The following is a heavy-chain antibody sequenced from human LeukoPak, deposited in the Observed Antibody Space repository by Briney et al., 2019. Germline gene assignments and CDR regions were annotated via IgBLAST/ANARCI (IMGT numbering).Heavy chain of an antibody. V-gene: IGHV3-23*01. J-gene: IGHJ4*02. CDR1: GFTFSSYA. CDR2: ISGSGGST. CDR3: ASRADGLAAAGTAVDY. Sequence: GGSLRLSCAASGFTFSSYAMSWVRQAPGKGLEWVSAISGSGGSTYYADSVKGRFTISRDNSKNTPYLQMNSLRAEDTAVYYCASRADGLAAAGTAVDYWGQGTLVTVSS. D-gene: IGHD6-13*01.